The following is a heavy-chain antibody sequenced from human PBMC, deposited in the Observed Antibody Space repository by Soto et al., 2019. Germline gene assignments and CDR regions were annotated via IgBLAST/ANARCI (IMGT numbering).Heavy chain of an antibody. V-gene: IGHV4-34*01. D-gene: IGHD1-7*01. CDR1: GGSFSGYY. J-gene: IGHJ4*02. CDR3: ARGRTTGLASGSER. Sequence: SEPLSLTCAVYGGSFSGYYWSWIRQPPGKGLEWIGEINHSVSTNYNPSLKSRVTISVDTSKNQFSLKLSSVTAADTAVYYCARGRTTGLASGSERWGKGNMVIISS. CDR2: INHSVST.